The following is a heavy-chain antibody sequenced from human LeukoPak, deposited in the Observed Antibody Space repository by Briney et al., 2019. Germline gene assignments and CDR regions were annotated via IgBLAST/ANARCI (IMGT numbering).Heavy chain of an antibody. CDR1: GYTFTSYD. J-gene: IGHJ4*02. CDR2: MNPNSGNT. CDR3: ARDLRRLRFPDY. V-gene: IGHV1-8*01. Sequence: ASVKVSCKASGYTFTSYDINWVRQATGQGLEWMGWMNPNSGNTGYAQKFQGRVTMTRNTSISTAYMELSSLRSDDTAVYYCARDLRRLRFPDYWGQGTLVTVSS. D-gene: IGHD4-17*01.